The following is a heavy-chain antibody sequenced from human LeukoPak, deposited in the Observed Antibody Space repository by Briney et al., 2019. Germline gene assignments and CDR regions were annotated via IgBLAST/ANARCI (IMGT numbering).Heavy chain of an antibody. Sequence: PSETLSLTCTVSGGSINSYYWTWIRQPPGKGLEWIANVYNSGSTNYNPSLKSRVTISIDMFKNQFSLKLTSVTAADTAVYYWARLRSGMDAWGQGTTVTVSS. V-gene: IGHV4-59*01. J-gene: IGHJ6*02. CDR2: VYNSGST. CDR3: ARLRSGMDA. CDR1: GGSINSYY.